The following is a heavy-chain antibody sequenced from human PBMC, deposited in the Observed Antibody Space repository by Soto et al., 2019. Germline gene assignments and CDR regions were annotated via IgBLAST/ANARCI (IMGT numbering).Heavy chain of an antibody. J-gene: IGHJ4*02. V-gene: IGHV3-21*01. Sequence: GGSLRLSCAASGFTFSSYSMNWVRQAPGKGLEWASSISSSSSYIYYADSVKGRFTISRDNAKNSLYLQMNSLRAEDTAVYYCARDLEEYNSSSGYWGQGTLVTVSS. CDR1: GFTFSSYS. CDR2: ISSSSSYI. CDR3: ARDLEEYNSSSGY. D-gene: IGHD6-6*01.